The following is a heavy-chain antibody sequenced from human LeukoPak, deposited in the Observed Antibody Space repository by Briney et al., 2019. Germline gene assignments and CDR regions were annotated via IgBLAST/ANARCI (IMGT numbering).Heavy chain of an antibody. CDR2: VNPNSGGT. Sequence: ASVKVSCKASGYTFTGYYMHWVRPAPGQGLEWMGWVNPNSGGTNYAQKFQGRVSMTRGTSISTAYMELSRLRSDDTAVYYCAREDTAMVPFDYWGQGTLVTVSS. CDR1: GYTFTGYY. V-gene: IGHV1-2*02. CDR3: AREDTAMVPFDY. J-gene: IGHJ4*02. D-gene: IGHD5-18*01.